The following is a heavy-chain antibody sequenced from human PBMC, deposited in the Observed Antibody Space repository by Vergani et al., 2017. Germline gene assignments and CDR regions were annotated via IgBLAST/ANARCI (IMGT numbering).Heavy chain of an antibody. J-gene: IGHJ6*03. CDR1: GYTFTSYG. D-gene: IGHD2-2*01. Sequence: QVQLVQSGAEVKKPGASVKVSCKASGYTFTSYGISWVRQAPGQGLEWMGWISAYNGNTNYAQKLQGRVTMTTDTSTSTAYMELRSLRSDDTAVYYWARRLIGYCSSTGTYYYYMDVWGKGTTVTVSS. CDR3: ARRLIGYCSSTGTYYYYMDV. V-gene: IGHV1-18*01. CDR2: ISAYNGNT.